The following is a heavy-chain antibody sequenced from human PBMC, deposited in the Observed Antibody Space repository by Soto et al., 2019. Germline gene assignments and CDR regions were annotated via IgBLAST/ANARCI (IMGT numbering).Heavy chain of an antibody. CDR2: ISSYNGDT. D-gene: IGHD5-12*01. CDR1: GYTFTRSG. CDR3: AREDVAPYDYYGMDV. Sequence: QVQLVQSGAEVKKPGASVKVSCKASGYTFTRSGISWVRQAPGQGPEWMGWISSYNGDTNYAQTFQGRVTMTTDTHTSTAYMEQMSRRCDDTAVYDCAREDVAPYDYYGMDVWGRGTPVTVSS. V-gene: IGHV1-18*01. J-gene: IGHJ6*02.